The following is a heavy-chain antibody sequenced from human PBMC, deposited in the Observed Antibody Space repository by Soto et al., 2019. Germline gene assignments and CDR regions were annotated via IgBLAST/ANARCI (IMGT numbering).Heavy chain of an antibody. V-gene: IGHV1-2*02. CDR2: INPNSGGT. J-gene: IGHJ4*02. D-gene: IGHD6-19*01. Sequence: ASVKVSCKASRYTFTDYYVYWVRQAPGQGLEWMGWINPNSGGTNYAQNFQGRVTMTRDTSISTVYMELSRLRSDDTAVYFCARVGQWLATDYWGQGTLVTVPS. CDR3: ARVGQWLATDY. CDR1: RYTFTDYY.